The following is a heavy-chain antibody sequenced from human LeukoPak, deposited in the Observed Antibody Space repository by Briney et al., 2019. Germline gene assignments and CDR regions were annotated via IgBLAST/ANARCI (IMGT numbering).Heavy chain of an antibody. Sequence: GESLKISCKGSGYSFTSYWIGWVRQMPGKGLEWMGIIYPGDSDTRYSPSFQGQVTISADKSISTAYLQWSSLKASDTAMYYCAGGPEVRYYYYYYGMDVWGQGTTVTVSS. CDR1: GYSFTSYW. V-gene: IGHV5-51*01. J-gene: IGHJ6*02. CDR2: IYPGDSDT. CDR3: AGGPEVRYYYYYYGMDV.